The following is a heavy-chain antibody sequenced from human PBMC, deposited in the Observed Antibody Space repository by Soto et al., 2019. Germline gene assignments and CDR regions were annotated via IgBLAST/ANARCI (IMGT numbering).Heavy chain of an antibody. J-gene: IGHJ6*02. D-gene: IGHD3-10*01. CDR2: ISPIVGTA. CDR3: ARDGNYDSGSFYYHAGGLDV. Sequence: QAQLVQSGAEVKEPGSSVKVSCKVSRDTFWNYAIRWVRQAPGQGLEWIGGISPIVGTAKYAQKLQGRLTITADESTNTIYMELRSLRSEDTAVYFCARDGNYDSGSFYYHAGGLDVWGQGTTVAVS. CDR1: RDTFWNYA. V-gene: IGHV1-69*12.